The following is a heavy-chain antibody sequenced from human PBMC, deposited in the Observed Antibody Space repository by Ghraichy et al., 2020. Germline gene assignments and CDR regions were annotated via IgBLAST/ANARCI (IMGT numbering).Heavy chain of an antibody. CDR2: INYSGTT. J-gene: IGHJ6*04. D-gene: IGHD3-16*02. CDR3: ARSRSGGLLITFGGIVARLDV. V-gene: IGHV4-39*01. CDR1: GDSISSSSYYY. Sequence: SETLSLTCNVSGDSISSSSYYYWGWIRQPPGQGLEWIGTINYSGTTYYNPSLKSRVTISVDTPKNQFSLKLTSVTAADTAVYYCARSRSGGLLITFGGIVARLDVWDKGTTVTVSA.